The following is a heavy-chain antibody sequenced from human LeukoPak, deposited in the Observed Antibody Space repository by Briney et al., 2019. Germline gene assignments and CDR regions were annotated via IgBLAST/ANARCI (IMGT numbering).Heavy chain of an antibody. D-gene: IGHD1-26*01. CDR3: AQGGSYAPLDN. Sequence: GGALILPCAASGFTFTDSARTSVPQAPGKVLGWVSAINTSGGDTIYTDSVKDRFTISRDNSKTTLYLQMNSLRAQDTAIYYCAQGGSYAPLDNWGQRTLVTVSS. J-gene: IGHJ4*02. V-gene: IGHV3-23*01. CDR1: GFTFTDSA. CDR2: INTSGGDT.